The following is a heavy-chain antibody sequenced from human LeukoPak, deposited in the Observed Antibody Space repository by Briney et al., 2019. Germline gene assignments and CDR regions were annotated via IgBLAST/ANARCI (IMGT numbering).Heavy chain of an antibody. J-gene: IGHJ4*02. D-gene: IGHD1-26*01. CDR3: ARDGTDYYFDY. CDR2: IIPIFGTA. Sequence: GASVKVSCKASGGTFSSYANSWVRQAPGQGLEWMGGIIPIFGTANYAQKFQGRVTITTDESTSTAYMELSSLRSEDTAVYYCARDGTDYYFDYWGQGTLVTVSS. CDR1: GGTFSSYA. V-gene: IGHV1-69*05.